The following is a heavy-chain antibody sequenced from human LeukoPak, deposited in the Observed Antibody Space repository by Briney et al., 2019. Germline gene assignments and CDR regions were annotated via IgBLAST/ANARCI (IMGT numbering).Heavy chain of an antibody. CDR2: ISGSGVSS. CDR3: AKGYGSSWYNFDY. V-gene: IGHV3-23*01. J-gene: IGHJ4*02. CDR1: EFTFISYA. D-gene: IGHD6-13*01. Sequence: PGGSLRLSCAASEFTFISYAMSWVRQAPGKGLEWVSAISGSGVSSYYADSVKGRFTISRDNSRNTLSLLMNSLRAEDTAVYYCAKGYGSSWYNFDYWGQGALVTVSS.